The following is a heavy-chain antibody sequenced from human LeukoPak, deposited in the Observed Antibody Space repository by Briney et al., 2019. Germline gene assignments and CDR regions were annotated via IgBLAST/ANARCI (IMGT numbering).Heavy chain of an antibody. V-gene: IGHV4-59*12. CDR1: GGSISNYY. CDR2: IYYSGST. CDR3: ALAVAVYDAFDI. J-gene: IGHJ3*02. D-gene: IGHD6-19*01. Sequence: SETLSLTCTVSGGSISNYYWSWIRQPPGKGLEWIGYIYYSGSTNYNPSLGSRVTISVDTSKNQFSLELSSVTAADTAVYYCALAVAVYDAFDIWGQGTMVTVSS.